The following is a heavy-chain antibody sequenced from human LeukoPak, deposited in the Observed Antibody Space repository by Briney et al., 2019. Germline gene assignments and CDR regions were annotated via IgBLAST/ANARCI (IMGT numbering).Heavy chain of an antibody. CDR1: GFTVSSNY. V-gene: IGHV3-66*01. D-gene: IGHD3-10*01. Sequence: GGSLRLSCAASGFTVSSNYMSWVRQAPGKGLEWVSVIYSGGSTYYADSVKGRFTISRDNSKNTLYLQMNSLRAEDTAVYYCAREAVRGANLAYWGQGTLVTVSS. J-gene: IGHJ4*02. CDR3: AREAVRGANLAY. CDR2: IYSGGST.